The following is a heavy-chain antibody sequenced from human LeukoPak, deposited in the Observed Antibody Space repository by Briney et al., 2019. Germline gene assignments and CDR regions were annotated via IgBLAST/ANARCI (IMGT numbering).Heavy chain of an antibody. CDR3: ARAKGITSFDY. Sequence: SETLSLTCTVSGGSLNSYYWSWIQQPPGKGLEWIGYMYFSGSTKYNPSLKSRVTISLDTSKNQFSLRLRSVTAADTAVYYCARAKGITSFDYWGQGTLVTVSS. CDR1: GGSLNSYY. V-gene: IGHV4-59*01. D-gene: IGHD5-24*01. CDR2: MYFSGST. J-gene: IGHJ4*02.